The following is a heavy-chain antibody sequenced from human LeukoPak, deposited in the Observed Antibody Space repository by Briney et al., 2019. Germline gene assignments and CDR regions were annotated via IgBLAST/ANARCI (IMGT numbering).Heavy chain of an antibody. J-gene: IGHJ4*02. D-gene: IGHD3-3*01. CDR1: GFTFSGSA. V-gene: IGHV3-73*01. Sequence: QPGGSLKLSCAASGFTFSGSAMHWVRQASGKGLEWVGHIGNKASNYATDYAPSLKGRFTISRDDSKDTAYLQVNSLKPEDTAVYYCAGNYDSWTGLNYWGLGTLVTVSS. CDR3: AGNYDSWTGLNY. CDR2: IGNKASNYAT.